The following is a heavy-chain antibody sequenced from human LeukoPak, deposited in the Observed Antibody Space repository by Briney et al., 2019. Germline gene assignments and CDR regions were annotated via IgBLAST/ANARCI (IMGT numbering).Heavy chain of an antibody. D-gene: IGHD6-19*01. CDR1: GGSFSGYY. V-gene: IGHV4-34*01. Sequence: PSKTLSLTCAVYGGSFSGYYWSWIRQPPGKGLEWIGEINHSGSTNYNPSLKSRVTISVDTSKNQFSLKLTSVTAADTAVYYCARGSRLGSSGWSATPLGRYFDLWGRGTLGTVSS. CDR2: INHSGST. CDR3: ARGSRLGSSGWSATPLGRYFDL. J-gene: IGHJ2*01.